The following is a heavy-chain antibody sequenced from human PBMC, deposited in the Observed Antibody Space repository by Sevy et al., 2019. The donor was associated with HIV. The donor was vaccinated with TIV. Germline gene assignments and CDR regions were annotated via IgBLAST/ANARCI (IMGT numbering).Heavy chain of an antibody. CDR1: GFTFSSYA. J-gene: IGHJ6*02. D-gene: IGHD5-18*01. V-gene: IGHV3-30-3*01. CDR2: ISYDGSNK. CDR3: ARALIQLGFYGIDV. Sequence: GGSLRLSCAASGFTFSSYAMHWVRQAPGKGLEWVAVISYDGSNKYYADSVKGRFTISRDNSKNTLYLQMNSLRAEDTAVYYCARALIQLGFYGIDVWGQGTTVTVSS.